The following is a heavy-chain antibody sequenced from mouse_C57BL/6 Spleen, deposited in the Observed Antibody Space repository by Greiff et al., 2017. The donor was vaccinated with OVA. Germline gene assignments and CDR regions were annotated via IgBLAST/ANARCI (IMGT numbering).Heavy chain of an antibody. J-gene: IGHJ2*01. CDR1: GYKFNGYW. CDR2: ILPGSGST. D-gene: IGHD3-2*02. Sequence: QVQLQQSGAELMKPGASVKLSCKATGYKFNGYWIEWVKPRPGHGLEWIGEILPGSGSTNYNGKFKGKATFTADTSSNTAYMQLSSLTTEDSAISYGAGAAAQALYYFDYWGQGTTLTVSS. CDR3: AGAAAQALYYFDY. V-gene: IGHV1-9*01.